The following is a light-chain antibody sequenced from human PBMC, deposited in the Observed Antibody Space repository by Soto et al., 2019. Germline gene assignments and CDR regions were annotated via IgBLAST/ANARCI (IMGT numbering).Light chain of an antibody. CDR1: QSVSSN. CDR2: GAS. J-gene: IGKJ1*01. V-gene: IGKV3-15*01. CDR3: QHYNNWPPWT. Sequence: EIVMTQSPAPLSVSPGERATLSCSASQSVSSNLAWYQQKPGQAPRLLIYGASTRANGIPARFSGSGSWTEFTLTISSLQSEDFAVYYCQHYNNWPPWTFGQGTKVEIK.